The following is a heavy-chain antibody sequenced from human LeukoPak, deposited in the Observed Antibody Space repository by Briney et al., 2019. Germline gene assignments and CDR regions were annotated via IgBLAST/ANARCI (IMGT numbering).Heavy chain of an antibody. CDR2: ISSSSSYI. V-gene: IGHV3-21*01. J-gene: IGHJ4*02. CDR1: GFTFSSYS. CDR3: ARGVYYYDSSGPRGY. D-gene: IGHD3-22*01. Sequence: GGSLRLSCAASGFTFSSYSMNWARQAPGKGLEWVSSISSSSSYIYYADSVKGRFTISRDNAKNSLYLQMNSLRAEDTAVYYCARGVYYYDSSGPRGYWGQGTLVTVSS.